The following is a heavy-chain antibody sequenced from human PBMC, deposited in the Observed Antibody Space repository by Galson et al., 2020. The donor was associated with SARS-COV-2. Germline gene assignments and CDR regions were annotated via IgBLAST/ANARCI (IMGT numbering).Heavy chain of an antibody. V-gene: IGHV5-51*01. J-gene: IGHJ6*03. CDR3: ATTYCGGDCYPYYYYYMDG. D-gene: IGHD2-21*01. CDR2: IYPGDSDT. Sequence: GESLKLSCKGSGYSFTSYWIGWVRQMPGKGLEWMGIIYPGDSDTRYSPSFQGQVTISADKSISTAYLQWSSLKASDTAMYYCATTYCGGDCYPYYYYYMDGWGKGTTVTVSS. CDR1: GYSFTSYW.